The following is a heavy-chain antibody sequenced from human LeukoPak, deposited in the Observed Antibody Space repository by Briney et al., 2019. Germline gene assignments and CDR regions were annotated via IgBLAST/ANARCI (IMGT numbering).Heavy chain of an antibody. V-gene: IGHV3-64*01. D-gene: IGHD4-23*01. Sequence: GGSLRLSCAASGFTFSSYAMHWVRQAPGKGLEYVSAISSNGGSTYYANSVKGRFTISRDNSKNTLYLQMGSLRAEDMAVYYCASSRDYGGNSRVYWGQGTLVTVSS. CDR1: GFTFSSYA. CDR2: ISSNGGST. J-gene: IGHJ4*02. CDR3: ASSRDYGGNSRVY.